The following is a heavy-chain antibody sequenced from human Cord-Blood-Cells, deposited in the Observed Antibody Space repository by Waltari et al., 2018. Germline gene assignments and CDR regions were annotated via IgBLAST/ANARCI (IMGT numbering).Heavy chain of an antibody. CDR3: ARHRSRITIFGVVIMDAFDI. V-gene: IGHV4-39*01. J-gene: IGHJ3*02. D-gene: IGHD3-3*01. CDR2: IYYSGST. CDR1: GGSISSSSYY. Sequence: QLQLQESGPGLVKPSETLSLTCTVSGGSISSSSYYWGWIRQPPGKGLEWIGSIYYSGSTYYNPSRKSRVTISVDTSKNQFSLKLSSVTAADTAVYYCARHRSRITIFGVVIMDAFDIWGQGTMVTVSS.